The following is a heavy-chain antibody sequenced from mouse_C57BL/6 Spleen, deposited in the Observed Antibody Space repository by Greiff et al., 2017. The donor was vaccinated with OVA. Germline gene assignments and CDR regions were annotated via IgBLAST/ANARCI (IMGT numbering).Heavy chain of an antibody. D-gene: IGHD4-1*01. CDR3: AREGELGGY. CDR1: GYAFTNYL. J-gene: IGHJ2*01. Sequence: QVQLQQSGAELVRPGTSVKVSCKASGYAFTNYLIEWVKQRPGQGLEWIGVINPGSGGTNYNEKFKGKATLTADKSSSTAYMQLSSLTSEDSAVYFCAREGELGGYWGQGTTLTVSS. V-gene: IGHV1-54*01. CDR2: INPGSGGT.